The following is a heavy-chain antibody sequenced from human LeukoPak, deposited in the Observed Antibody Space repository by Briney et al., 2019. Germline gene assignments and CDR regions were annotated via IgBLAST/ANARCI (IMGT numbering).Heavy chain of an antibody. CDR1: GGSISSYH. J-gene: IGHJ3*02. CDR2: IYSSGST. D-gene: IGHD3-16*01. Sequence: SETLSLTCTVSGGSISSYHWSWILQPPGKGLQWIGFIYSSGSTNYNPSLKSRVTISLDTSKNQFSLRVSSVTSADTAVYFFFKGKSGLRYAFDIWGQGTMVTVSS. CDR3: FKGKSGLRYAFDI. V-gene: IGHV4-59*01.